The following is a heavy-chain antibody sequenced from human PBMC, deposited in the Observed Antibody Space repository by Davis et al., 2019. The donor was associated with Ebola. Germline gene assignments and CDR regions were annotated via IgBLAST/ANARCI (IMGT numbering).Heavy chain of an antibody. CDR3: ARLTPNSAYSSGWYYFDY. V-gene: IGHV4-34*01. J-gene: IGHJ4*02. CDR1: GGSFSGYY. CDR2: INHSGST. D-gene: IGHD6-13*01. Sequence: SQTLSLTCAVYGGSFSGYYWSWIRQPPGKGLEWIGEINHSGSTNYNPSLKSRVTISVDTSKNQFSLELSSVTAGDTADYYCARLTPNSAYSSGWYYFDYWGQGTLVTVSS.